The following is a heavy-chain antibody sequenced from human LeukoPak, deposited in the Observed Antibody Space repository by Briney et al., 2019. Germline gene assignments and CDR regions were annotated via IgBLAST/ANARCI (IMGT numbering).Heavy chain of an antibody. D-gene: IGHD3-22*01. CDR2: ITTSGGAK. V-gene: IGHV3-48*01. CDR3: ARTRSSGYLILDY. J-gene: IGHJ4*02. Sequence: GGSLRLSCAASGFTFSSYSMSWVRQAPGKGLEWISYITTSGGAKNYADSVKGRFTISRDNAENSLYLQMSSLRAEDTAVYYCARTRSSGYLILDYWGQGTLVTVSS. CDR1: GFTFSSYS.